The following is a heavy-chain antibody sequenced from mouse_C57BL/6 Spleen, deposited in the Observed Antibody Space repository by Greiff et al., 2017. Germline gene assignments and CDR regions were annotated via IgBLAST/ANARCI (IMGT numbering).Heavy chain of an antibody. CDR3: ARANSYAMDY. CDR2: ISYDGSN. V-gene: IGHV3-6*01. CDR1: GYSITSGYY. J-gene: IGHJ4*01. D-gene: IGHD4-1*01. Sequence: EVKLVESGPGLVKPSQSLSLTCSVTGYSITSGYYWNWIRQFPGNKLEWMGYISYDGSNNYNPSLKNRISITRDTSKNQFFLKLNSVTTEDTATYYCARANSYAMDYWGQGTSVTVSS.